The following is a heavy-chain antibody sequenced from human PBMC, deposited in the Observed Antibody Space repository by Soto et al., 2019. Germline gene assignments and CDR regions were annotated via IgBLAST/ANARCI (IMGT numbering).Heavy chain of an antibody. V-gene: IGHV4-30-2*01. CDR3: ARALWGPDGPITWFDT. J-gene: IGHJ5*02. CDR2: IYHSGGT. Sequence: TLSRTGAVSGCSISSGGYSCSWIRQPPGKGLEWMWYIYHSGGTYYNPSLKSRVTISVDRSKNQFSLKLSSVTAADTAVYYCARALWGPDGPITWFDTWGQRTVVPVSS. CDR1: GCSISSGGYS. D-gene: IGHD3-16*01.